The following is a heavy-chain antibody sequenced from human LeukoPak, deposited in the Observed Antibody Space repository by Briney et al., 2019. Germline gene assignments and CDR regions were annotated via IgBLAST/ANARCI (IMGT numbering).Heavy chain of an antibody. J-gene: IGHJ4*02. CDR3: ARSYYYDSSGYYPLDY. Sequence: GASVKVSCKASGYTFTGYYMHWVRQAPGQGLEWMGWINPNSGGTNYAQKFQGRVTMTRDTSISTAYMELSRLRSDDTAVYYCARSYYYDSSGYYPLDYWGQGTLVTVSS. CDR2: INPNSGGT. V-gene: IGHV1-2*02. CDR1: GYTFTGYY. D-gene: IGHD3-22*01.